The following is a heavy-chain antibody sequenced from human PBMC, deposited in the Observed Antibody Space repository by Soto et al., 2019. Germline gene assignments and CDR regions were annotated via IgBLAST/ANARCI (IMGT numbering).Heavy chain of an antibody. V-gene: IGHV4-59*08. CDR2: IYYSGST. CDR1: GASISNYY. J-gene: IGHJ4*02. D-gene: IGHD4-17*01. CDR3: ARRYGGTIDY. Sequence: PSETLSLTCTVSGASISNYYWSWIRQPPGKGLEWIGYIYYSGSTNYNPSLKSRVTISVDTSTNQFSLKLSSVTAADMAVYYCARRYGGTIDYWGQGTLVTVSS.